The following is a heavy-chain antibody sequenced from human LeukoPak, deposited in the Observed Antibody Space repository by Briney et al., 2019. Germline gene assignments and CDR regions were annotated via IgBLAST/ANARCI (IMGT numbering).Heavy chain of an antibody. CDR2: INPNSGDT. J-gene: IGHJ4*02. V-gene: IGHV1-2*02. CDR1: GYSFTGYY. D-gene: IGHD2-15*01. Sequence: ASVKVSCKASGYSFTGYYMHWVRQAPGQGLEWMGWINPNSGDTKYAQKFQGRVTMTRDTSITTVYMELNRLTSDDTALYYCARVGYCSGDRCYLHFDYWGQGTLVTVSP. CDR3: ARVGYCSGDRCYLHFDY.